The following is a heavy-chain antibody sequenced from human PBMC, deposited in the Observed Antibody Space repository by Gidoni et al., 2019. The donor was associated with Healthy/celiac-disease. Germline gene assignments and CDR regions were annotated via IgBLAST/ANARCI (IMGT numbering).Heavy chain of an antibody. J-gene: IGHJ3*02. CDR1: GFTFSSYA. V-gene: IGHV3-23*01. Sequence: EVQLLESGGGLVQPGGSLRLSCASSGFTFSSYAMSLVRQAPGKGLEWVSAISGSGGSTYYADSVKGRFTISRDNSKNTLYLQMNSLRAEDTAVYYCAKDDRTLIVVVVAATGDAFDIWGQGTMVTVSS. D-gene: IGHD2-15*01. CDR3: AKDDRTLIVVVVAATGDAFDI. CDR2: ISGSGGST.